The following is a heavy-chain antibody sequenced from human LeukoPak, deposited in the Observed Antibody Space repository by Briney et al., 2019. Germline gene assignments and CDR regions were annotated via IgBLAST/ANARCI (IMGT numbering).Heavy chain of an antibody. J-gene: IGHJ4*02. V-gene: IGHV3-7*01. CDR2: IKQDGSEK. CDR3: ARRIFGVVMYYFDY. Sequence: GGSLRLSCAASGFTSSSYAMHWVRQAPGKGLECVANIKQDGSEKYYVDSVKGRFTISRDNAKNSLYLQMNSLRAEDTAVYYCARRIFGVVMYYFDYWGQGTLITVSS. CDR1: GFTSSSYA. D-gene: IGHD3-3*01.